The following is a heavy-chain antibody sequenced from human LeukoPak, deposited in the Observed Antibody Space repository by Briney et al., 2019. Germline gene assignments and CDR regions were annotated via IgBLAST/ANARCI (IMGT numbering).Heavy chain of an antibody. Sequence: GGSLRLSCGASGFTFSSYGMHWVRQAPGKGLEWVAVISYDGSNKYYADSVKGRFTISRDNSKNTLYLQMNSLRAEDTAVYYCAKEIGYCSSTSCYLSYYYYYGMDVWGQGTTVTVSS. J-gene: IGHJ6*02. CDR1: GFTFSSYG. CDR3: AKEIGYCSSTSCYLSYYYYYGMDV. D-gene: IGHD2-2*01. CDR2: ISYDGSNK. V-gene: IGHV3-30*18.